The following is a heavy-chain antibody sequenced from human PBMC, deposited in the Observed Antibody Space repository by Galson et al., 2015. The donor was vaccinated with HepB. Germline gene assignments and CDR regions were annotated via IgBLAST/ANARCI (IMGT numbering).Heavy chain of an antibody. J-gene: IGHJ4*02. D-gene: IGHD2-15*01. V-gene: IGHV1-18*04. CDR1: GYTFTSHG. Sequence: SVKVSCKDSGYTFTSHGISWVRQAPGQGLEWMGWISAYNGDTNYAPKLQGRVTMTTDTSTTTAYMELRSLRSDDTAVYYCASVPGWQYYFDYWGQGTLVTVSS. CDR3: ASVPGWQYYFDY. CDR2: ISAYNGDT.